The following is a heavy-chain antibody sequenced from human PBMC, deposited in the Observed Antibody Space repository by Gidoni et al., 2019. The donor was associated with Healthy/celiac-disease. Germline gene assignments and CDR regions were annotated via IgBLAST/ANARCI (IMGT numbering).Heavy chain of an antibody. D-gene: IGHD2-2*02. V-gene: IGHV1-69*01. CDR2: IIPIFGTA. J-gene: IGHJ5*02. CDR1: GGTFSSYA. Sequence: QVQLVQSGAEVKKPGSSVKVSCKASGGTFSSYAISWVRQAPGQGLEWMGGIIPIFGTANYAQKFQGRVTITADESTSTAYMELSSLRSEDTAVYYCARDGCSSTSCYTGMSWFDPWGQGTLVTVSS. CDR3: ARDGCSSTSCYTGMSWFDP.